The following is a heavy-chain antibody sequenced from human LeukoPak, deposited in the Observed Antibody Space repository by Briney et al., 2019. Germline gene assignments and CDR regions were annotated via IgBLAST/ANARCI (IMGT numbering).Heavy chain of an antibody. J-gene: IGHJ6*03. D-gene: IGHD5-18*01. Sequence: ASVKVSCKASGYTFTSYGISWVRQAPGQGLEWMGWISAYNGNTNYAQKLQGRVTMTRNTSISTAYMELSSLRSEDTAVYYCARGAFEAMATYYYYMDVWGKGTTVTISS. CDR2: ISAYNGNT. CDR1: GYTFTSYG. CDR3: ARGAFEAMATYYYYMDV. V-gene: IGHV1-18*01.